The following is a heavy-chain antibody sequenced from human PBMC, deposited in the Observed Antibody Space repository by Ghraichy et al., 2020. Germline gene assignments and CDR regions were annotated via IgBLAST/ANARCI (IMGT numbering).Heavy chain of an antibody. J-gene: IGHJ4*02. CDR2: ITSDGSGT. Sequence: SCAASGFTFGYHWMHWVRQGPGKGLVWVSHITSDGSGTDHTDSVKGRFTTSRDNAKNTLYLQMNSLGAEDTAVYYCTRDTNGFFDLWGQGTLVTVSS. V-gene: IGHV3-74*01. CDR1: GFTFGYHW. CDR3: TRDTNGFFDL. D-gene: IGHD1-1*01.